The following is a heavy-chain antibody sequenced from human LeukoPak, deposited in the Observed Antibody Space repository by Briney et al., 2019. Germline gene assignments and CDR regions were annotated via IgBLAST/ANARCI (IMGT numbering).Heavy chain of an antibody. D-gene: IGHD3-10*01. CDR3: ARESYAYYYGSGSYYQISSYFDY. Sequence: ASVKVSCKASGYTFTKYGITWVRQAPGQGLEWMGWISGYNGNTNYAQKLQGRVTMTTDTSTSTAYMELRSLRSDDTAVYYCARESYAYYYGSGSYYQISSYFDYWGQGTLVTVSS. V-gene: IGHV1-18*01. J-gene: IGHJ4*02. CDR1: GYTFTKYG. CDR2: ISGYNGNT.